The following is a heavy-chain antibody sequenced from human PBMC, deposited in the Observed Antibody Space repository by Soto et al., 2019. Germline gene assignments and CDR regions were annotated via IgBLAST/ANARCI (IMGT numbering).Heavy chain of an antibody. CDR2: IIPFSGTA. V-gene: IGHV1-69*06. CDR1: EDTLSSYA. CDR3: VREGYYDSSGYYPGWFDP. J-gene: IGHJ5*02. D-gene: IGHD3-22*01. Sequence: SVKVSCKASEDTLSSYAISWVRQAPGQGLEWMGGIIPFSGTANYAQKFQGRVTITADKSTSTAYMGLSSLRSEDTAVYYCVREGYYDSSGYYPGWFDPWGQGTLVTVSS.